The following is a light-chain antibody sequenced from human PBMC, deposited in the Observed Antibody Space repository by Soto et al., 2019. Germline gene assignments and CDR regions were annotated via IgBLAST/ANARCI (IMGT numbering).Light chain of an antibody. J-gene: IGKJ1*01. CDR1: QSIRDT. CDR3: QQYGSSGT. CDR2: GAS. V-gene: IGKV3-15*01. Sequence: IVMTQSPATLSVSPGGRATLSCRASQSIRDTLAWYQQKPGQAPRLRIYGASTRAPGFPAWLSGSGSGTDFTLTISRLEPEDFAVYYCQQYGSSGTFGQGTKVDIK.